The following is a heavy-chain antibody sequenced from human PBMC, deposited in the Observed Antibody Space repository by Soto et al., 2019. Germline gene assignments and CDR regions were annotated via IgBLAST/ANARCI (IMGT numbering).Heavy chain of an antibody. Sequence: EVQLVESGGGLVQPGRSLRLSCAASGFTFDDYAMHWVRQAPGKGLEWVSGISWNSGSIGYADSVKGRFTISRDNAKNSLYLPMNSLRAEDTALYYGAKDMDDFWSGYIDYWGQGTLVTVSS. D-gene: IGHD3-3*01. J-gene: IGHJ4*02. CDR3: AKDMDDFWSGYIDY. CDR2: ISWNSGSI. V-gene: IGHV3-9*01. CDR1: GFTFDDYA.